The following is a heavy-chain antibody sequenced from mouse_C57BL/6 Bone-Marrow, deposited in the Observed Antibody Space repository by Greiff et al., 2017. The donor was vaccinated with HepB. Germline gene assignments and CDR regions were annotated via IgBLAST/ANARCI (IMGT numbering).Heavy chain of an antibody. D-gene: IGHD1-1*01. CDR3: ARGHYYGSSLWYFDV. J-gene: IGHJ1*03. CDR2: TYPGDGVT. V-gene: IGHV1-82*01. CDR1: GYAFSSFR. Sequence: GALVKISCKASGYAFSSFRMNWVKLRHGKGLEWIGRTYPGDGVTNYNGKFKGKATLTADKSSSTAYMQLSSLTSEDSAVYCCARGHYYGSSLWYFDVWGTGTTVTVSS.